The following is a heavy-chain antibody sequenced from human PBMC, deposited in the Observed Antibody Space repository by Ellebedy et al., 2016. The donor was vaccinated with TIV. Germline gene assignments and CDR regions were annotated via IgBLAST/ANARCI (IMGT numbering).Heavy chain of an antibody. V-gene: IGHV5-51*01. Sequence: PGGSLRLSCKGSGYSFTSYWIGWVRQMPGKGLEWMGIIYPGDSDTRYSPSFQGQVTISADKSISTAYLQWSSLKASDTAMYYCARHPSRKTGDRAFDIWGQGTMVTVSS. J-gene: IGHJ3*02. D-gene: IGHD7-27*01. CDR3: ARHPSRKTGDRAFDI. CDR2: IYPGDSDT. CDR1: GYSFTSYW.